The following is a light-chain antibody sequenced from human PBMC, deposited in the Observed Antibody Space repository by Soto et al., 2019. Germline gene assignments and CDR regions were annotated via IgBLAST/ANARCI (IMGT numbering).Light chain of an antibody. Sequence: DIQMTQSPSSLSASVGDRVTITCRASQSISSSLNWYQQKPGKAPKLLIYAASSLQSEVPSRFSGSGSGTDVTLTISSLQPEDFATYYCQQSYTFPCTFGQGTQLEI. J-gene: IGKJ2*02. CDR2: AAS. CDR3: QQSYTFPCT. V-gene: IGKV1-39*01. CDR1: QSISSS.